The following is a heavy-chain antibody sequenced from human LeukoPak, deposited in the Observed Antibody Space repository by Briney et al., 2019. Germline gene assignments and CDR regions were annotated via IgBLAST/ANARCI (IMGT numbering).Heavy chain of an antibody. CDR3: ARCSSSWYGGAIDY. V-gene: IGHV3-53*01. Sequence: GGSLRLSCAASGFTVSSNYMSWVRQAPGKGLEWVSVIYSDGSTYYADSVKGRFTISRDNSKNTLYLQMNSLRAEDTAVYYCARCSSSWYGGAIDYWGQGTLVTVSS. J-gene: IGHJ4*02. CDR1: GFTVSSNY. D-gene: IGHD6-13*01. CDR2: IYSDGST.